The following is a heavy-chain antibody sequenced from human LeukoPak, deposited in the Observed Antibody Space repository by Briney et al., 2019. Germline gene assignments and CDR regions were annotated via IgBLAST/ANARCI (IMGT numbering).Heavy chain of an antibody. CDR3: ARERFRGGEGAFDI. J-gene: IGHJ3*02. CDR2: ISYDGSNK. V-gene: IGHV3-30-3*01. Sequence: PGRSLRLSCAASGFTLSSYAMHWVRQAPGKGLEWVAVISYDGSNKYYADSVKGRFTISRDNSKNTLYLQMNSLRAEDTAVCYCARERFRGGEGAFDIWGQGTMVTVSS. D-gene: IGHD3-16*01. CDR1: GFTLSSYA.